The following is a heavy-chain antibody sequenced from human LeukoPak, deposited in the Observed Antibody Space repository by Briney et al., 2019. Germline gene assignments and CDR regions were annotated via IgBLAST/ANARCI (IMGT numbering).Heavy chain of an antibody. D-gene: IGHD3-3*01. CDR3: ARTQRFLEWLYYGMDV. J-gene: IGHJ6*02. Sequence: TEGSLRLSCAASGFTFSSYAMHWVRQAPGKGLEWVAVISYDGSNKYYADSVKGRFTISRDNSKNTLYLQMNSLRAEDTAVYYCARTQRFLEWLYYGMDVWGQGTTVTVSS. CDR1: GFTFSSYA. CDR2: ISYDGSNK. V-gene: IGHV3-30-3*01.